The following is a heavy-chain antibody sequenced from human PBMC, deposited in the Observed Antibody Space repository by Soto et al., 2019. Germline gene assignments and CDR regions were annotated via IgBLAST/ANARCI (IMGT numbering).Heavy chain of an antibody. CDR2: ISSSSSYI. J-gene: IGHJ6*02. Sequence: PVGSLRLSCAASGFTFSNYSMNWVRQAPGKGLEWVSSISSSSSYIYYADSVTGRFTISRDNAKNSLYLQMNSLRAEDTAVYYCARDNFARMDVWGQGTTVTVSS. CDR1: GFTFSNYS. V-gene: IGHV3-21*01. D-gene: IGHD3-9*01. CDR3: ARDNFARMDV.